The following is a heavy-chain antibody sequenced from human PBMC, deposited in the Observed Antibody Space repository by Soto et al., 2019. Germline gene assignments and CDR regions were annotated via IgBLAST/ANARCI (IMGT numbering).Heavy chain of an antibody. CDR3: ARWTYYDSSGYYYVFDY. CDR2: MWFDGKHQ. Sequence: PGGSLRLSCAASGFTFSNYGMHWVRQAPGKGLEWVAVMWFDGKHQYYADSAKGRFTISRDNSKNTLYLQMNSLRAEDTAVYYCARWTYYDSSGYYYVFDYWGQGTLVTVSS. D-gene: IGHD3-22*01. V-gene: IGHV3-33*01. J-gene: IGHJ4*02. CDR1: GFTFSNYG.